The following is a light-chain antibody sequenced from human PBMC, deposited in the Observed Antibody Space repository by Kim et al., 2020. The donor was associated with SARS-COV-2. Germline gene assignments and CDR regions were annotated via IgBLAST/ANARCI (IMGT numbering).Light chain of an antibody. CDR3: QAWDSSTVV. J-gene: IGLJ2*01. CDR1: KLGDKY. CDR2: EDT. V-gene: IGLV3-1*01. Sequence: VSPVQTASISCSGDKLGDKYACWYQQKPGQSPVLVIYEDTKRPSGIPERFSGSNSGNTATLTISGTQAVDEADYYCQAWDSSTVVFGGGTQLTVL.